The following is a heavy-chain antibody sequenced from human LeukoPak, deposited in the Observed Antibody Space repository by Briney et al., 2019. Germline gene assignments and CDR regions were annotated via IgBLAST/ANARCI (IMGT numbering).Heavy chain of an antibody. CDR2: IYYSGST. D-gene: IGHD4-23*01. CDR3: ARQKLRWYFDY. J-gene: IGHJ4*02. Sequence: PSETLSLTCTVSGGSISSSSYYWGWIRQPPGKGLEWIGSIYYSGSTYYNPSLKSRVTISVDTSKNQFSLKLSSVTAADTAVYYRARQKLRWYFDYWGQGTLVTVSS. V-gene: IGHV4-39*01. CDR1: GGSISSSSYY.